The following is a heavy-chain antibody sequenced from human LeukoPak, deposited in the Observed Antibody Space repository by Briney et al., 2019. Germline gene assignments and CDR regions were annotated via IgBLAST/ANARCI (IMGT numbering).Heavy chain of an antibody. CDR3: ARAGDYHYYYYMDV. V-gene: IGHV4-34*01. J-gene: IGHJ6*03. CDR1: GGSFSGYY. Sequence: PSETLSLTCAVYGGSFSGYYWSWIRQPPGKGLEWIGEINHSGSTNYNPSLKSRVTISVDTSKNQFSLKLSSVTAADTAVYYCARAGDYHYYYYMDVWGKGTTVTISS. D-gene: IGHD2-21*02. CDR2: INHSGST.